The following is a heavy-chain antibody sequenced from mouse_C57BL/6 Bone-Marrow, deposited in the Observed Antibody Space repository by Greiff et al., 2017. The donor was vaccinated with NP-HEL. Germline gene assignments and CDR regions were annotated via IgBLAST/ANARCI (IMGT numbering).Heavy chain of an antibody. CDR1: GFSLTSYG. V-gene: IGHV2-2*01. CDR2: IWSGGST. Sequence: VQVVESGPGLVQPSQSLSITCTVSGFSLTSYGVHWVRQSPGKGLEWLGVIWSGGSTDYNAAFISRLSISKDNSKSQVFFKMNSLQADDTAIYYCAREDYSNYVGFAYWGQGTLVTVSA. CDR3: AREDYSNYVGFAY. J-gene: IGHJ3*01. D-gene: IGHD2-5*01.